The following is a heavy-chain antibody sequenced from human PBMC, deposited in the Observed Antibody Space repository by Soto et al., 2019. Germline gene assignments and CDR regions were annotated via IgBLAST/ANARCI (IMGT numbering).Heavy chain of an antibody. CDR2: IIPIFGTA. D-gene: IGHD3-9*01. CDR1: GGTFSSYA. CDR3: ARTTHYYDILTGSKYYYYGMDV. J-gene: IGHJ6*02. Sequence: QVQLVQSGAEVKKPGSSVKVSCKASGGTFSSYAISWVRQAPGQGLEWMGGIIPIFGTANYAQKFQGRVTITADESTSTAYMELSSLRSEDTAVYYCARTTHYYDILTGSKYYYYGMDVWGQGTTVTVSS. V-gene: IGHV1-69*01.